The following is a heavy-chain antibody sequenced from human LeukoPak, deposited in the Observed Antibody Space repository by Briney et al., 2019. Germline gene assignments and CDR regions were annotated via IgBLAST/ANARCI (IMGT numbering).Heavy chain of an antibody. V-gene: IGHV1-24*01. CDR3: ATREWELLGFDY. D-gene: IGHD1-26*01. CDR2: FDPEDGET. CDR1: GYTLTELP. J-gene: IGHJ4*02. Sequence: GASVKVSRKVSGYTLTELPMHWVRQAPGKGLEWRGGFDPEDGETIYAQKFQGRVTMIEDTSTDTAYMELSSLRSEDTAVYYRATREWELLGFDYWGQGTLVTVSS.